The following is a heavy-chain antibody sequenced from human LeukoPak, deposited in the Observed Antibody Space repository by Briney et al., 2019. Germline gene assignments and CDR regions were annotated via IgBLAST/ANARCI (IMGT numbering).Heavy chain of an antibody. D-gene: IGHD3-3*01. J-gene: IGHJ1*01. Sequence: PGGSLRLSCAASGFTVSDYYMSWIRQAPGKGLEWVSYISSSGSTIYYTDSVKGRFTISRDNAKNSLYLQMNSLRAEDTAVYYCARDRSFWSGYYQHWGQGTLVTVSS. CDR2: ISSSGSTI. CDR1: GFTVSDYY. CDR3: ARDRSFWSGYYQH. V-gene: IGHV3-11*04.